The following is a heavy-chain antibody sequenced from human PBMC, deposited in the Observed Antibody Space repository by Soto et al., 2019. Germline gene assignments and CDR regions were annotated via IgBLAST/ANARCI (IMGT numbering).Heavy chain of an antibody. CDR2: IDGSGGIT. J-gene: IGHJ5*02. Sequence: EFQLLQSGGGLVKPGGSLTLSCAASGFTFGTTDMSWVRQAPGEGLEWVSTIDGSGGITYYADSVKGRFTISRDNSRNTVYLQMNSLRGDDTALYYCVKNSGWFNTWGQGALVTVSS. CDR3: VKNSGWFNT. CDR1: GFTFGTTD. D-gene: IGHD3-10*01. V-gene: IGHV3-23*01.